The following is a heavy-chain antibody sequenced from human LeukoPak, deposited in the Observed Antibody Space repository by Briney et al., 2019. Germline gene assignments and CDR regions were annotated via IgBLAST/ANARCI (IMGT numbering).Heavy chain of an antibody. CDR3: AREERGYSYYYYMDV. J-gene: IGHJ6*03. Sequence: GGSLRLSCAASGFTFSSYEMNWVRQAPGKGLEWVSYISSSGSTIYYADSVKGRFTISRDNAKSSLYLQMNSLRAEDTAVYYCAREERGYSYYYYMDVWGKGTTVTISS. V-gene: IGHV3-48*03. CDR2: ISSSGSTI. D-gene: IGHD5-18*01. CDR1: GFTFSSYE.